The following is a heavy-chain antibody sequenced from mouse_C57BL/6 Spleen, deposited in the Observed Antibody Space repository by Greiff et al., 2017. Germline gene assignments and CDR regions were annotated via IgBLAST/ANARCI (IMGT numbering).Heavy chain of an antibody. Sequence: QVQLQQPGAELVMPGASVKLSCKASGYTFTSYWMHWVKQRPGQGLEWIGEIDPSDSYTNYNQKFKGKSTLTVDKSSSTAYMQLSSLTSEDSAVYYCARVYDGYYVDYWGQGTTRTVSS. CDR3: ARVYDGYYVDY. V-gene: IGHV1-69*01. CDR2: IDPSDSYT. J-gene: IGHJ2*01. D-gene: IGHD2-3*01. CDR1: GYTFTSYW.